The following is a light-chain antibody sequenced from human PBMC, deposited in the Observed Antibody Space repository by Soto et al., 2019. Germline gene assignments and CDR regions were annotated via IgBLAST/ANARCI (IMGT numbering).Light chain of an antibody. J-gene: IGLJ2*01. V-gene: IGLV1-40*01. CDR1: SSNIGAGYD. Sequence: QPVLTQPPSVPGAPGQRVTISCTGSSSNIGAGYDVHWYQQLPGTAPKLLIYGNSNRPSGVPDRFSGSKSGTSASLAITGLQAEDEADYYCQSYDSSLSAVVFGGGTQLTVL. CDR2: GNS. CDR3: QSYDSSLSAVV.